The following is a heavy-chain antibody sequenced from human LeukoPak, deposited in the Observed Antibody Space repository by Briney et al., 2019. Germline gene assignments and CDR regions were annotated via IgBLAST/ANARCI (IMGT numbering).Heavy chain of an antibody. D-gene: IGHD3-10*01. CDR3: ARSGFGSGISFDL. CDR1: GYTFTSYD. V-gene: IGHV1-8*01. J-gene: IGHJ5*02. Sequence: GASVKVSCKASGYTFTSYDINWVRQAPGQGLKWMGWMNPNSGDTGYPQKFQGRVTMTRDTSITTAYMELSSLRSEDTAVYYCARSGFGSGISFDLWGQGTLVTVSS. CDR2: MNPNSGDT.